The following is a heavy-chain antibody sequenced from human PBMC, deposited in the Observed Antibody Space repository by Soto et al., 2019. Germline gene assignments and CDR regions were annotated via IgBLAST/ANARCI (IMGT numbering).Heavy chain of an antibody. Sequence: SLTCTVSGGSIRSGGYYWTWIRHFPGKGLEWIGNIYYSGSTYYNPSLKSRVTMSVDTSKNQFSLKLSSVTAVDTAVYYCARRAHIYYDSSGYRSGAFDIWGQGTMVTVSS. CDR1: GGSIRSGGYY. CDR2: IYYSGST. V-gene: IGHV4-31*03. D-gene: IGHD3-22*01. J-gene: IGHJ3*02. CDR3: ARRAHIYYDSSGYRSGAFDI.